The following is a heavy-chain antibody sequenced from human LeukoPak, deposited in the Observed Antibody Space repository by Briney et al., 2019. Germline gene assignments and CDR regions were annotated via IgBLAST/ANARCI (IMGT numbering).Heavy chain of an antibody. Sequence: GASVKVSCKASGYTFTGYYMHWVRQAPGQGLEWMGWINPNSGGTNYAQKFQGRVTMTRDTSISTAYMELSRLRSDDTAVYYCARLYGSGSSLYFDYWGQGTLVTVSS. CDR3: ARLYGSGSSLYFDY. J-gene: IGHJ4*02. CDR2: INPNSGGT. D-gene: IGHD3-10*01. V-gene: IGHV1-2*02. CDR1: GYTFTGYY.